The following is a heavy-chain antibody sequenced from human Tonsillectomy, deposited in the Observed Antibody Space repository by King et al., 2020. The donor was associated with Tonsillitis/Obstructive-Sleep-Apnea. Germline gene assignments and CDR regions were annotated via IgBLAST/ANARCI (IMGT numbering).Heavy chain of an antibody. D-gene: IGHD1-26*01. CDR3: ARDTESGRYYYYYYMDV. V-gene: IGHV3-66*01. J-gene: IGHJ6*03. CDR2: IYSGGST. CDR1: GFTVSSNY. Sequence: VQLVESGGGLVQPGGSLRLSCAASGFTVSSNYMSWVRQAPGKGLEWVSVIYSGGSTYYAVSVKGRFTISRDNSKNTLYLQMNSLRAEDTAVYYCARDTESGRYYYYYYMDVWGKGTTVTVSS.